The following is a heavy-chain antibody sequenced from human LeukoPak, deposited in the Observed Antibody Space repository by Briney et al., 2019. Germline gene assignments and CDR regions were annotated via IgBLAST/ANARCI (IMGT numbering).Heavy chain of an antibody. CDR1: GYTFTGYY. CDR2: IDTNTGNP. V-gene: IGHV7-4-1*02. J-gene: IGHJ6*03. Sequence: GASVKVSCKASGYTFTGYYMHWVRQAPGQGLEWMGWIDTNTGNPTYAQGFTGRFVFSLDTSVSTAYLQISSLKAEDTAVYYCARVGTSYYYYMDVWGKGTTVTVSS. D-gene: IGHD3-10*01. CDR3: ARVGTSYYYYMDV.